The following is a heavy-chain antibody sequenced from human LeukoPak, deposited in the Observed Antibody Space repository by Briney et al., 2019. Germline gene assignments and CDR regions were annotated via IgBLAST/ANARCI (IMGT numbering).Heavy chain of an antibody. CDR3: ARDRDGMDV. J-gene: IGHJ6*02. D-gene: IGHD3-10*01. CDR2: TYYRSKWYN. Sequence: SQTLSLTCAISGDIVSSTIAAWNWIRQSPSRGLEWLGGTYYRSKWYNDYALSVKSRVSINPDTSKNQFSLQLNSVTPGDTAVYYCARDRDGMDVWGQGTTVTVSS. V-gene: IGHV6-1*01. CDR1: GDIVSSTIAA.